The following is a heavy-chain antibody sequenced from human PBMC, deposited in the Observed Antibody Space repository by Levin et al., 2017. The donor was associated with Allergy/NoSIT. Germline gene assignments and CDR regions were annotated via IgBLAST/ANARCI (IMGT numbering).Heavy chain of an antibody. CDR1: GYTFTSYA. CDR2: INAGNGNT. Sequence: VASVKVSCKASGYTFTSYAMHWVRQAPGQRLEWMGWINAGNGNTKYSQKFQGRVTINRDTSASTAYMELSSLRSEDTAVYYCASNWNDDRAFDYWGQGTLVTVSS. D-gene: IGHD1-20*01. CDR3: ASNWNDDRAFDY. V-gene: IGHV1-3*01. J-gene: IGHJ4*02.